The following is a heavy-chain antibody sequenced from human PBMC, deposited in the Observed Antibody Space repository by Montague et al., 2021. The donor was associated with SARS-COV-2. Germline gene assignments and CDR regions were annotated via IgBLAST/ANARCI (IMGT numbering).Heavy chain of an antibody. CDR2: INHRGTT. J-gene: IGHJ5*02. Sequence: SETLSLTCTVSGGSLSGYYWSWIRQPPGKGLEWIGEINHRGTTNDNPSLKGRVALSLDTSRNQFSLNLNSVTAADTAVYYCVRGPAVKSYYDFWSGPKWFDPWGQGNLVTVSS. D-gene: IGHD3-3*01. V-gene: IGHV4-34*01. CDR3: VRGPAVKSYYDFWSGPKWFDP. CDR1: GGSLSGYY.